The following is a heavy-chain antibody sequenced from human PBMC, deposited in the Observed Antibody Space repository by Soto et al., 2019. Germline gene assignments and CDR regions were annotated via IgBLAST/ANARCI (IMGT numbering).Heavy chain of an antibody. CDR2: ISWNSGSI. CDR3: AKSRLYCISTSCYREDDAFDI. J-gene: IGHJ3*02. D-gene: IGHD2-2*01. V-gene: IGHV3-9*01. Sequence: GGSLRLSCAASGFTFDDYAMHWVRQAPGKGLEWVSGISWNSGSIGYADSVKGRFTISRDNAKNSLYLQMNSLRAEDTALYYCAKSRLYCISTSCYREDDAFDIWGQGTMVTFS. CDR1: GFTFDDYA.